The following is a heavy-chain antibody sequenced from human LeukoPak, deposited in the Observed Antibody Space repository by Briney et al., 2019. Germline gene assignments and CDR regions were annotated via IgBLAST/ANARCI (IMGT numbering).Heavy chain of an antibody. Sequence: SETLSLTCAVYGGSFSGYYWSWIRQPPGKGLEWIGEINHSGSTNYNPSLKSRVTISVDTSKNQFSLKLSSVTAADTAVYYCARGQFNLHWGQGTLVTVSS. J-gene: IGHJ4*02. V-gene: IGHV4-34*01. CDR3: ARGQFNLH. CDR2: INHSGST. D-gene: IGHD1-1*01. CDR1: GGSFSGYY.